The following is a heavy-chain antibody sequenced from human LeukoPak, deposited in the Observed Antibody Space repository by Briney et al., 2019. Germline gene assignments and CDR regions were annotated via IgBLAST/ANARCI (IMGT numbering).Heavy chain of an antibody. CDR1: GFTFSSYA. Sequence: GGSLRLSCAASGFTFSSYAMHWVRQAPGKGLEWVAVISYDGSNKYNADSVKGRFTISRDNSKNTLYLQMNSLRAEDTAVYYCARILFNAFDIWGQGTMVTVSS. CDR3: ARILFNAFDI. CDR2: ISYDGSNK. V-gene: IGHV3-30-3*01. J-gene: IGHJ3*02. D-gene: IGHD3-10*02.